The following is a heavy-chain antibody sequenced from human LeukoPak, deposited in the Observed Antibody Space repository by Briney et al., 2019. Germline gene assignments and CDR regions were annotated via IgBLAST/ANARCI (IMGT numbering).Heavy chain of an antibody. Sequence: GGSLRLSCAASGFTVSSNYMSWVRQAPGKGLEWVSVMSCDGSKYYADSVKGRFTISRDSSRNTVYLQMNSLRAEDTAVYFCARAIQQTTILWWWYAFDIWGQGTMVTASS. CDR1: GFTVSSNY. D-gene: IGHD2-21*01. V-gene: IGHV3-53*01. J-gene: IGHJ3*02. CDR3: ARAIQQTTILWWWYAFDI. CDR2: MSCDGSK.